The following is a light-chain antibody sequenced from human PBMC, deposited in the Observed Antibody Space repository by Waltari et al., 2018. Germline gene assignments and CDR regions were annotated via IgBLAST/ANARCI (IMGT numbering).Light chain of an antibody. Sequence: EIVMTQSPATLSVSPGERATLSCRASQSVSSNLAWYQQKPGQAPRLIIYGASTRATGIPARFSGSGSGTEFTLTISSLQSEDFAVYYCQQYNNWPPGHTFGQGTKLEIK. CDR1: QSVSSN. V-gene: IGKV3-15*01. CDR2: GAS. CDR3: QQYNNWPPGHT. J-gene: IGKJ2*01.